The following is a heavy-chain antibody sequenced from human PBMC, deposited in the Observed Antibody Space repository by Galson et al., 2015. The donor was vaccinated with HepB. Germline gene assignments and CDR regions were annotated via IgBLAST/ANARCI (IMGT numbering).Heavy chain of an antibody. J-gene: IGHJ6*02. CDR3: AKDIPRWYSYGGGMDV. D-gene: IGHD3-10*01. CDR1: GFTFSSYG. CDR2: ISYDGSNK. V-gene: IGHV3-30*18. Sequence: SLRLSCAASGFTFSSYGMHWVRQAPGKGLEWVAVISYDGSNKYYADSVKGRFTISRDNSKNTLYLQMNSLRAEDTAVYYCAKDIPRWYSYGGGMDVWGQGTTVTVSS.